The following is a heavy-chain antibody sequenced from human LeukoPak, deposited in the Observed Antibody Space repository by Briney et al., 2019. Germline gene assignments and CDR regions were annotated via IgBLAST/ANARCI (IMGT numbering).Heavy chain of an antibody. D-gene: IGHD3/OR15-3a*01. V-gene: IGHV4-59*08. CDR2: IYYSGST. J-gene: IGHJ5*02. CDR3: ARRHHPRTSTGFDP. Sequence: GTPSPTCPVSGGSISSYYWSWIRQPPGEGLEWIGYIYYSGSTNYNPSLKSRVTISVDTSKNQFSLKLSSVTAADTAVYYCARRHHPRTSTGFDPWGQGTLVTVSS. CDR1: GGSISSYY.